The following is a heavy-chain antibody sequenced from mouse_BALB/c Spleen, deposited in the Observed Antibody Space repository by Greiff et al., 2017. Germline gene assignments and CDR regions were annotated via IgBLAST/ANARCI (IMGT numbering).Heavy chain of an antibody. Sequence: EVQRVESGGGLVKPGGSLKLSCAASGFTFSSYTMSWVRQTPEKRLEWVATISSGGSYTYYPDSVKGRFTISRDNAKNTLYLQMSSLKSEDTAMYYCTRDYGNYGAMDYWGQGTSVTVSS. CDR3: TRDYGNYGAMDY. D-gene: IGHD2-1*01. CDR2: ISSGGSYT. V-gene: IGHV5-6-4*01. J-gene: IGHJ4*01. CDR1: GFTFSSYT.